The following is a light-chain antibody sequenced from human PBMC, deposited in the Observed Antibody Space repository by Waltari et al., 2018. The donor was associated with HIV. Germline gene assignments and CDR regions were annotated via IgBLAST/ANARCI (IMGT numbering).Light chain of an antibody. CDR1: SSNIGSNT. J-gene: IGLJ2*01. Sequence: QSVLTQPPSASGTPGQRVTISCSGSSSNIGSNTVNWYQQPPGTAPKLRIYSYNLRPSGVPDRFSGSKSGTSASLAISGLQSEDEADYYCAAWDDSLKGPIFGGGTKVTVL. CDR2: SYN. CDR3: AAWDDSLKGPI. V-gene: IGLV1-44*01.